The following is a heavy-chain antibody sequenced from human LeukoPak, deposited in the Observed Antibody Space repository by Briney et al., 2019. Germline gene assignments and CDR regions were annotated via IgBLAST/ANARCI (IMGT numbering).Heavy chain of an antibody. Sequence: GYXXGWIRQPPXKXXGWVGEINQSGSTXYNPSLXSRGTISVEXAKKQFSLKLRAVAAADQAVYYWXXXXXXXXXXPWXXXXXVTVSS. CDR1: GYX. CDR2: INQSGST. CDR3: XXXXXXXXXXP. J-gene: IGHJ5*02. V-gene: IGHV4-34*01.